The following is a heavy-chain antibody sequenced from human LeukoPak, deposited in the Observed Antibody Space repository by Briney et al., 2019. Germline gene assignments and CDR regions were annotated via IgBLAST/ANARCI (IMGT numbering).Heavy chain of an antibody. Sequence: SVKVSCKASGGTFSSYAISWVRQAPGQGLEWMGRIIPILGIANYAQKFQGRVTITADKSTSTAYMELSSLRSEDTAVYYCARDRLFVDTAKYYYYGMDVWGQGTTVTVSS. CDR2: IIPILGIA. V-gene: IGHV1-69*04. J-gene: IGHJ6*02. CDR3: ARDRLFVDTAKYYYYGMDV. CDR1: GGTFSSYA. D-gene: IGHD5-18*01.